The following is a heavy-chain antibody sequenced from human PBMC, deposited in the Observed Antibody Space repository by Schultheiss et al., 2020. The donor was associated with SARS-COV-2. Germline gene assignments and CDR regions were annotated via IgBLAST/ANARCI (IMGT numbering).Heavy chain of an antibody. Sequence: GGSLRLSCAASGFTFRSYWMDWVRQAPGKGLQWVANIKQDGSVEHYVDSVRGRFFISRDNAKNSLDLQMNNLRVDDTAVYYCVKEGDEMGTSWGQGTLVTFSS. D-gene: IGHD5-24*01. CDR2: IKQDGSVE. V-gene: IGHV3-7*03. CDR1: GFTFRSYW. CDR3: VKEGDEMGTS. J-gene: IGHJ4*02.